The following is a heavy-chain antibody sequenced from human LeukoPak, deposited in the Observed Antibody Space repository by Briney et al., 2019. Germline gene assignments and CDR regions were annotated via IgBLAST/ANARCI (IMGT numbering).Heavy chain of an antibody. CDR1: GYTFTSYG. D-gene: IGHD2-2*01. CDR2: ISAYNGNT. V-gene: IGHV1-18*04. J-gene: IGHJ3*02. CDR3: ARRYDQLLLVAFDI. Sequence: ASVKVSCKASGYTFTSYGISWVRQAPGQGLEWMGWISAYNGNTNYAQKLQGRVTMTTDTSTSTAYMELRSLRSDDTAVYYCARRYDQLLLVAFDIWGQGTMVTVSS.